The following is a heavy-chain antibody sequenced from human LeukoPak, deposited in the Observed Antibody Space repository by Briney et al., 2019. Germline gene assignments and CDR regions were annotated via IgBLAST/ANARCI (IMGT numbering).Heavy chain of an antibody. V-gene: IGHV4-39*07. Sequence: SSETLSLTCTVSGGSISSSSYYWGWIRQPPGKGLEWIGSIYYSGSTYYNPSLKSRVTISVDTSKNQFSLKLTSVTAADTAVYYCARVAVGGSLFDYWGQGTLVTVPS. J-gene: IGHJ4*02. CDR2: IYYSGST. D-gene: IGHD6-19*01. CDR1: GGSISSSSYY. CDR3: ARVAVGGSLFDY.